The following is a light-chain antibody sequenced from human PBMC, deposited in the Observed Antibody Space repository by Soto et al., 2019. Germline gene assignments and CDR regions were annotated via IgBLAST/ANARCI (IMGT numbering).Light chain of an antibody. CDR1: NSDIGGYIY. Sequence: SALTQPASVSASPGQSITISCTGTNSDIGGYIYVSWYQHHPGKAPRLMIYEVSNGPSGVSNRFSGSKSGNTASLTISGLQAEDEAQYYCSSYSSANTVIFGGGTQLTVL. CDR2: EVS. J-gene: IGLJ2*01. CDR3: SSYSSANTVI. V-gene: IGLV2-14*01.